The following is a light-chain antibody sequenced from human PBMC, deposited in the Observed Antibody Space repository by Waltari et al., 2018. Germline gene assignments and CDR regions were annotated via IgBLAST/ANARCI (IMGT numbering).Light chain of an antibody. CDR2: KAS. CDR1: QSISNW. V-gene: IGKV1-5*03. J-gene: IGKJ2*01. CDR3: QQYNTYST. Sequence: DIQMTQSPSTLSASVGDRVTITCRASQSISNWLPWDQQNPGTAPNLLIYKASSLGRGVPSRFSGSGSGTEFTRTISSLQPDDLGTYYCQQYNTYSTFGQGTKLEIK.